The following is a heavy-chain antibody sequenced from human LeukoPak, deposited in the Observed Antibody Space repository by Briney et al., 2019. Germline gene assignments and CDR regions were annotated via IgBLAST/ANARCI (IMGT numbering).Heavy chain of an antibody. CDR1: GYTITDYY. D-gene: IGHD2-2*01. CDR2: INPKSGGT. J-gene: IGHJ5*02. CDR3: ARESRTDNWFDP. V-gene: IGHV1-2*02. Sequence: ASVKVSCKASGYTITDYYMHWARQAPGQRLEWMGWINPKSGGTKYAQKFQGRVTMTRDTSISTAYMELSRLRSGDTAVYYCARESRTDNWFDPWGQGTLVTVSS.